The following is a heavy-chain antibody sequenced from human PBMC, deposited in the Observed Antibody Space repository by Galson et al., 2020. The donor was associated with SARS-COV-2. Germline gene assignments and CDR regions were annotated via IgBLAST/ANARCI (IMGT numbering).Heavy chain of an antibody. Sequence: ASVKVSCKASGYTFTGYYMHWVRQAPGQGLEWMGWINPNSGGTNYAQKFQGRVTMTRDTSISTAYMELSRLRSDDTAVYYCARGGSGIPYHYYYYYGMDVWGQGTTVTVSS. D-gene: IGHD3-10*01. V-gene: IGHV1-2*02. J-gene: IGHJ6*02. CDR2: INPNSGGT. CDR3: ARGGSGIPYHYYYYYGMDV. CDR1: GYTFTGYY.